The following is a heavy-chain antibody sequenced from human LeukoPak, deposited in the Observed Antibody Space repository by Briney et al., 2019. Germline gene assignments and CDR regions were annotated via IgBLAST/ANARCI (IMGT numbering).Heavy chain of an antibody. CDR2: ISSSGSTI. J-gene: IGHJ5*02. D-gene: IGHD3-3*01. Sequence: GGSLRLSCAASGFTFSDYYMSWIRQAPGKGLEWVSYISSSGSTIYYADSVKGRFTISRDNAKNSLYLQMNSLRAEDTAVYYCAGVAQYYDFWSGYYRGWFDPWGQGTLVTVSS. CDR3: AGVAQYYDFWSGYYRGWFDP. CDR1: GFTFSDYY. V-gene: IGHV3-11*01.